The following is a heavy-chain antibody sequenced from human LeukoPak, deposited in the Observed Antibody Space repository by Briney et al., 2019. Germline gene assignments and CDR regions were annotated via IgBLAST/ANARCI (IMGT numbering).Heavy chain of an antibody. V-gene: IGHV1-8*01. J-gene: IGHJ6*02. CDR3: ARRRYSSGEYYYYGMDV. D-gene: IGHD6-19*01. CDR1: GYTFTSYD. CDR2: MNPNSGNT. Sequence: ASVTVSCKASGYTFTSYDINWVRQATGQGLEWMGWMNPNSGNTGYAQKFQGRVTMTRNTSISTAYMELSSLRSEDTAVYYCARRRYSSGEYYYYGMDVWGQGTTVTVSS.